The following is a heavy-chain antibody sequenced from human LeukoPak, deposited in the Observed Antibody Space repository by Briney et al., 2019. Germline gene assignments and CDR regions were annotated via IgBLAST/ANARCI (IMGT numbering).Heavy chain of an antibody. V-gene: IGHV3-73*01. CDR3: XRHMDPDYGDNKLFDY. J-gene: IGHJ4*02. D-gene: IGHD4-23*01. Sequence: GGSLRLSCAASGFTLSGSAMHWVRQASGRGLEWVGRIRSKSNGDATEYAASVKGRFTISRDDSKNTAYLQLNRLKTEDTAVYXCXRHMDPDYGDNKLFDYWGLGTLVTVSS. CDR1: GFTLSGSA. CDR2: IRSKSNGDAT.